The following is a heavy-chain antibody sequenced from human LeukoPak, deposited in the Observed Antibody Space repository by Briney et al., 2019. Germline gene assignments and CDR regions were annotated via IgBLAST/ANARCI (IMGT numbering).Heavy chain of an antibody. CDR1: GGSISSGGYY. Sequence: SSQTLSLTCTVSGGSISSGGYYWGWIRQHPGKGLEWIGYIYYSGSTYYNPSLKSRVTISVDTSKNQFSLKLSSVTAADTAVYYCARAQYTAMVTGWFDPWGQGTLVTVSS. V-gene: IGHV4-31*03. CDR2: IYYSGST. J-gene: IGHJ5*02. CDR3: ARAQYTAMVTGWFDP. D-gene: IGHD5-18*01.